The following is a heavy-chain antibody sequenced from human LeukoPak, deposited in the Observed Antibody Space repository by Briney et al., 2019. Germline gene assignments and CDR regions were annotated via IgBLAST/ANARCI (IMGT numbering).Heavy chain of an antibody. CDR1: GYTFTSYG. D-gene: IGHD2-2*01. V-gene: IGHV1-18*01. CDR2: ISAYNGNT. CDR3: AREQYCSSTSCAPNFDY. J-gene: IGHJ4*02. Sequence: ASVKVSCKASGYTFTSYGISWVRQAPGQGLEWMGWISAYNGNTNYAQKLQGRVTMTTDTSTSTAYMELRSLRSDDTAVYYCAREQYCSSTSCAPNFDYWGPGTLVTVSS.